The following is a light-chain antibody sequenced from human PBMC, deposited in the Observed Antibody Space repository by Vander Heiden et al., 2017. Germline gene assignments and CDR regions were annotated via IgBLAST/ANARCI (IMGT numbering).Light chain of an antibody. CDR1: QSLLHSNGYNY. J-gene: IGKJ2*01. CDR2: LGS. Sequence: DIVMTQSPLSLPATPGEPASISCRSSQSLLHSNGYNYLDWYLQKPGQSPQLLIYLGSTRASGVPDRFSGSGSGTDFTLKISRVEAEDVGVYYCMQALQTPPTFGQGTKLEIK. V-gene: IGKV2-28*01. CDR3: MQALQTPPT.